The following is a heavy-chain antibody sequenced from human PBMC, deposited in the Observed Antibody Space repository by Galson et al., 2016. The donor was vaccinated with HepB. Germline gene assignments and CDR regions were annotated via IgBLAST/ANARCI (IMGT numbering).Heavy chain of an antibody. Sequence: SETLSLTCTVSGGSISHSYWSWIRQPPGRGLEWVGYIYYSGSTNYNPSLKSRVTISLDTSKNQFSLRLSSVTAADTAVYYCARGSTTLLYYWGQGTLVTVSS. D-gene: IGHD1-26*01. CDR2: IYYSGST. V-gene: IGHV4-59*01. CDR3: ARGSTTLLYY. CDR1: GGSISHSY. J-gene: IGHJ4*02.